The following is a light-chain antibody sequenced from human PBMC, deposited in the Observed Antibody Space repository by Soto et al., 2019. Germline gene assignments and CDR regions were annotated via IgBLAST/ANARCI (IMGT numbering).Light chain of an antibody. CDR2: GAS. J-gene: IGKJ1*01. CDR3: LHHGSSLWT. V-gene: IGKV3-20*01. Sequence: EIVMTQSPATLSVSPGERATLSCRASQSVNSNLAWYQQKPGQAPRLLIYGASTRATGIPDRFSGSGSGTDFTLTISRLEPEDFAMYYCLHHGSSLWTFGQGTKVDIK. CDR1: QSVNSN.